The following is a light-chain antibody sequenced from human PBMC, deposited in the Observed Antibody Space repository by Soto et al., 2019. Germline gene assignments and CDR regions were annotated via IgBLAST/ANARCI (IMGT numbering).Light chain of an antibody. J-gene: IGKJ2*01. V-gene: IGKV3-11*01. CDR1: QSLSSY. Sequence: EIVLTQSPATLSLSPGERATLSCRASQSLSSYLAWYQQKPGQAPSLLIYDASNRATGIPARFSGSGSGTDFTLTISSLEPEDFAVYYCQQRSNWPPYTCGQGTKLEIK. CDR2: DAS. CDR3: QQRSNWPPYT.